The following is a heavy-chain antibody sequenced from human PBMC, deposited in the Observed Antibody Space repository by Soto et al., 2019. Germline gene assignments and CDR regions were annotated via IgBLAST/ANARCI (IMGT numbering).Heavy chain of an antibody. CDR1: GFTFSDYY. J-gene: IGHJ4*02. D-gene: IGHD6-13*01. CDR2: IVSRSTYT. V-gene: IGHV3-11*06. CDR3: ARLRASSWYMGGYLDY. Sequence: QVQLVESGGGLVKPGGSLRLSCEASGFTFSDYYMSWIRQAPGKGLAWVSYIVSRSTYTKYADSVKGRFTISRDNAKNLLYLEMNSLRAEDTAVYYCARLRASSWYMGGYLDYWGLGTLVTVSS.